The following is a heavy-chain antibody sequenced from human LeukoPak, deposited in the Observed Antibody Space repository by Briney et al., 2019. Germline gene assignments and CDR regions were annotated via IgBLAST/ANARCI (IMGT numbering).Heavy chain of an antibody. D-gene: IGHD3-10*01. J-gene: IGHJ6*03. CDR1: GFTVSSNY. CDR2: IYSGGGT. Sequence: GGSLRLSCAASGFTVSSNYMSWVRQAPGKGLECVSVIYSGGGTYYGDSVKGRFTISRDKSKNTLYLQMNSLKGDDTAVYYCAKDSAFYYIDVWGKGTTVIISS. CDR3: AKDSAFYYIDV. V-gene: IGHV3-53*05.